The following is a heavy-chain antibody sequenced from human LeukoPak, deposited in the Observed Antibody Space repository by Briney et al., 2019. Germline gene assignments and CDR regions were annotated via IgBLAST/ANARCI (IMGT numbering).Heavy chain of an antibody. D-gene: IGHD2-15*01. V-gene: IGHV6-1*01. CDR1: GDSVSSNSAA. CDR2: TYYRSKWYN. Sequence: SQTLSLTCAISGDSVSSNSAAWNCIRQSPSRGLEWQGRTYYRSKWYNDYALSVKSRLTINPDTSKNQFSLQLNSVTPEDTAVYYCARGGAGGRAFYIWGQGTMVTVSS. CDR3: ARGGAGGRAFYI. J-gene: IGHJ3*02.